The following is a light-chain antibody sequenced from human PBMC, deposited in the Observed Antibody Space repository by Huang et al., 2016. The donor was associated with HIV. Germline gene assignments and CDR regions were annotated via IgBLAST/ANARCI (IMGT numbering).Light chain of an antibody. Sequence: ERVITQSPATGSLSPGERATLSCRASLSVSTHLAWYKQRPGQAPRLLIYGASTRATGIPARFSGGGSGAEFTLTISSLQSEDFAVYYCQQYDNWPLTFGGGTKVQIK. V-gene: IGKV3-15*01. CDR1: LSVSTH. J-gene: IGKJ4*01. CDR3: QQYDNWPLT. CDR2: GAS.